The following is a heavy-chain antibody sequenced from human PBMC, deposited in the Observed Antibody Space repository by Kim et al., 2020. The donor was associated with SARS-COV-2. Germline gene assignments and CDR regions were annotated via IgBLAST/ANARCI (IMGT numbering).Heavy chain of an antibody. CDR2: IYHSGST. V-gene: IGHV4-38-2*02. Sequence: SETLSLTCTVSGYSISSGYYWGWIRQPPGKGLEWIGSIYHSGSTYYNPSLKSRVTISVDTSKNQFSLKLSSVTAADTAVYYCARYKPLTYYYDSSGYYY. J-gene: IGHJ6*01. D-gene: IGHD3-22*01. CDR1: GYSISSGYY. CDR3: ARYKPLTYYYDSSGYYY.